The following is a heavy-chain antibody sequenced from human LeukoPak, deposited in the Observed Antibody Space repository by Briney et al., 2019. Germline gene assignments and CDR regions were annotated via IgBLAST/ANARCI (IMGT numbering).Heavy chain of an antibody. D-gene: IGHD2-21*02. CDR3: AKDLGYCGGDCYPPY. V-gene: IGHV3-23*01. CDR1: GFSFSSHA. J-gene: IGHJ4*02. CDR2: ISASGDST. Sequence: PGGSLRLSCAASGFSFSSHAMSWVRQAPGKGLEWVSVISASGDSTYYADSVKGRFTISRDNSKNTLYLQMNSLRAEATAVYYCAKDLGYCGGDCYPPYWGQGTLVTVSS.